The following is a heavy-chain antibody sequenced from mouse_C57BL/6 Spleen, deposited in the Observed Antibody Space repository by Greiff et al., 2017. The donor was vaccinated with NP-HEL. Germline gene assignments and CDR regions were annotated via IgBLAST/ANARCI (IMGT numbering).Heavy chain of an antibody. Sequence: VKLMESGAELVKPGASVKISCKASGYAFSSYWMNWVKQRPGKGLEWIGQIYPGDGDTNYNGKFKGKATLTADKSSSTAYRQLSSLTSEDSSVYFCARTITSYAMDYRGQGTSVTVSS. CDR2: IYPGDGDT. V-gene: IGHV1-80*01. D-gene: IGHD1-1*01. J-gene: IGHJ4*01. CDR3: ARTITSYAMDY. CDR1: GYAFSSYW.